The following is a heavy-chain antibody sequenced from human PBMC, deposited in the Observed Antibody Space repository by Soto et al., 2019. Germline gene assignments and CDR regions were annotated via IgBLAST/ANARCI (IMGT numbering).Heavy chain of an antibody. D-gene: IGHD2-2*02. Sequence: EVQLLESGGGLVQPGGSLRLSCAASGFTFSSYAMSWVRQAPGKGLEWVSAISGSGGSTYYADSVQGRFTISRDNSKITLYLQTNSLRAEDTAVYYCAKQEDQSLLYAYYYGMDVCGQGTTVTVSS. CDR2: ISGSGGST. V-gene: IGHV3-23*01. CDR3: AKQEDQSLLYAYYYGMDV. J-gene: IGHJ6*02. CDR1: GFTFSSYA.